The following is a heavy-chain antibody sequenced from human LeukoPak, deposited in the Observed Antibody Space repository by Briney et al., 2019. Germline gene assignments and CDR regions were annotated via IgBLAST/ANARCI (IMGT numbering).Heavy chain of an antibody. D-gene: IGHD2/OR15-2a*01. Sequence: GGSLRLSCAASGFTFSTNWMIWLRQAPEKGLEWVANIKEDGSATYYVDSVKGRFTISRDNAKNSLYLQMNSLRAEDTAIYYCARGGTRSPIDWGPGTLVTVSS. CDR3: ARGGTRSPID. CDR1: GFTFSTNW. J-gene: IGHJ4*02. CDR2: IKEDGSAT. V-gene: IGHV3-7*01.